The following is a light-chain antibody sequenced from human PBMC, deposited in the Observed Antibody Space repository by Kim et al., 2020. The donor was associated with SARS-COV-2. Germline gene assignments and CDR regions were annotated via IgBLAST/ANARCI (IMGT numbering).Light chain of an antibody. V-gene: IGKV3-11*01. Sequence: LCPVEGPTLSYRASQRISLSLSWYQHRPGQAPRLLVYDASNRATDIPARFSGSGSGTDFTLTISSLEPEDLALYYCQQRGDWPPTFGQGTKVDIK. CDR2: DAS. J-gene: IGKJ1*01. CDR3: QQRGDWPPT. CDR1: QRISLS.